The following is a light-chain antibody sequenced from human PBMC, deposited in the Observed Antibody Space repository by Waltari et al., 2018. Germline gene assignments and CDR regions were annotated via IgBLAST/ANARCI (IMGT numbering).Light chain of an antibody. CDR1: QSISTS. CDR3: QQSLDSPYT. J-gene: IGKJ2*01. V-gene: IGKV1-39*01. Sequence: DIQVTQSPSSLSASVGDRVTITCRTSQSISTSLNWYQQKPGKPPKLLIFAASALQSGVSSRFSGSGSQTDFTLTIRNLQPEDFATYYCQQSLDSPYTFGQGTRLEI. CDR2: AAS.